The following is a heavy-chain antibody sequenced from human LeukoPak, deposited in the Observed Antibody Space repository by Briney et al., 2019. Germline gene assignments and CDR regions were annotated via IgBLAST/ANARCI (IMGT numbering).Heavy chain of an antibody. CDR2: IVVGSGNT. CDR3: AAAPLGGPGDCYSPHLCY. Sequence: EASVKVSCKASGFTFTSSAVQWVRQARGQRLEWIGWIVVGSGNTNYAQKFQERVTITRDMSTSTAYMELSSLRSEDTAVYYCAAAPLGGPGDCYSPHLCYWGQGTLVTVSS. D-gene: IGHD2-21*01. V-gene: IGHV1-58*01. J-gene: IGHJ4*02. CDR1: GFTFTSSA.